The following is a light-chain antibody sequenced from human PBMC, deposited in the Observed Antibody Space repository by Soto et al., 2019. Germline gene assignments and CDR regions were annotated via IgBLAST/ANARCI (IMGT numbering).Light chain of an antibody. J-gene: IGLJ1*01. Sequence: QSALTQPASVSGSPGQSITISCTGTSRDVGSYNLVSWYQQHPGNAPKLIIYEGTRRPSGVSYRFSGSKSGNTASLTISGLQEEDEGDYYCCSYAGSYTLYVFGTGTKVTVL. CDR3: CSYAGSYTLYV. V-gene: IGLV2-23*01. CDR2: EGT. CDR1: SRDVGSYNL.